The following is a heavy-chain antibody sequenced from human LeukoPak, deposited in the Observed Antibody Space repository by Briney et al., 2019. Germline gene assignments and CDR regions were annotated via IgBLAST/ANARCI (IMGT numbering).Heavy chain of an antibody. V-gene: IGHV4-59*01. D-gene: IGHD3-10*01. CDR1: GGSFSSYY. CDR2: IYYSGST. CDR3: ARSTYGSGRVGSWFDP. J-gene: IGHJ5*02. Sequence: SETLSLTCAVYGGSFSSYYWSWIRQPPGKGLEWIGYIYYSGSTNYNPSLKSRVTISVDTSKNQFSLKLSSVTAADTAVYYCARSTYGSGRVGSWFDPWGQGTLVTVSS.